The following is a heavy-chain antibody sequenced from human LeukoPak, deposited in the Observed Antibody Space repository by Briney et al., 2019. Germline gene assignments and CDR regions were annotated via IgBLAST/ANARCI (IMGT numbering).Heavy chain of an antibody. CDR1: GYSFSTYW. D-gene: IGHD2-2*01. CDR3: ATSYSSIHWRGDY. V-gene: IGHV5-51*01. Sequence: GESLKISCKGSGYSFSTYWIGWVRQVPGKGLEWMGIIYPGESDTRYSPSFQGQVSISVEKSIRTAYLQWDSLRASDTAIYYCATSYSSIHWRGDYWGEGTLVTVSS. CDR2: IYPGESDT. J-gene: IGHJ4*02.